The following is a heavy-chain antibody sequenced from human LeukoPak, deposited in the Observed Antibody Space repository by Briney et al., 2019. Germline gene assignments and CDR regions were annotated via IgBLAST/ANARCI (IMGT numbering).Heavy chain of an antibody. CDR1: GVSISSGGYY. Sequence: PSQTLSLTCTVSGVSISSGGYYWSWIRQHPGKGLEWIGYIYYSGSTYYNPSLKSRVTISVDTSKNQFSLKLSSVTAADTAAYYCARDSKHYGMDVWGQGTTVTVSS. CDR2: IYYSGST. V-gene: IGHV4-31*03. J-gene: IGHJ6*02. D-gene: IGHD2-2*01. CDR3: ARDSKHYGMDV.